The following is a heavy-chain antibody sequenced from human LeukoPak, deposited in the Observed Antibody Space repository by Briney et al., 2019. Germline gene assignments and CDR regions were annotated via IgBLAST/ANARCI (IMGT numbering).Heavy chain of an antibody. CDR3: ARVGGTNHYYYGMDV. V-gene: IGHV4-59*01. J-gene: IGHJ6*02. CDR2: IYYSGST. Sequence: SETLSLTCTVSGGSISSYYWSWIRQPPGKGLEWIGYIYYSGSTNYNPSLKSRVTISVDTSKNQFSLKLSSVTAADTAVYYCARVGGTNHYYYGMDVWGQGTTVTVSS. D-gene: IGHD1-1*01. CDR1: GGSISSYY.